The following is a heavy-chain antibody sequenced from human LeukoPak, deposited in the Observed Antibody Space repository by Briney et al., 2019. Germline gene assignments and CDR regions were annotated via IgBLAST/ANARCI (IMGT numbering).Heavy chain of an antibody. Sequence: PGGSLRLSCAASGFTFSSYGMHGVRQAPGKGLEGVAVISYDGSNKYYADSVKGRFTISRDNSKNTLYLQMNSLRAEDTAVYYCAKDPRGYYKAFDIWGQGTMVTVSS. CDR2: ISYDGSNK. CDR1: GFTFSSYG. V-gene: IGHV3-30*18. CDR3: AKDPRGYYKAFDI. D-gene: IGHD3-9*01. J-gene: IGHJ3*02.